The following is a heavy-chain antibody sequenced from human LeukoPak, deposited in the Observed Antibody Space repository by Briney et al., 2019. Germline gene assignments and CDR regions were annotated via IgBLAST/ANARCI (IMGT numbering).Heavy chain of an antibody. CDR3: ARDGTSWAGENDAFDI. D-gene: IGHD7-27*01. V-gene: IGHV4-59*01. CDR1: GGSISSYY. CDR2: IYYSGST. J-gene: IGHJ3*02. Sequence: PSETLSLTCTVSGGSISSYYWSWIRRPPGKGLEWIGYIYYSGSTNYNPSLKSRVTISVDTSKNQFSLKLSSVTAADTAVYYCARDGTSWAGENDAFDIWGQGTMVTVSS.